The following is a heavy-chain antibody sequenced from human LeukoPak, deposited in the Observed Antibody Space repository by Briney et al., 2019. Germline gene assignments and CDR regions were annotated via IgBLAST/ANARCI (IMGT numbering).Heavy chain of an antibody. CDR3: ARMLRSGSYYRVGYFDY. CDR1: GGSISSGSHY. Sequence: PSQTLSLTCTVSGGSISSGSHYWSWIRQPAGKGLEWIVRIYTSGSTNYNPSLKSRVTISVDTSKNQFALKLSSVTAADTAVYYCARMLRSGSYYRVGYFDYWGQGTLVTVSS. J-gene: IGHJ4*02. V-gene: IGHV4-61*02. D-gene: IGHD3-10*01. CDR2: IYTSGST.